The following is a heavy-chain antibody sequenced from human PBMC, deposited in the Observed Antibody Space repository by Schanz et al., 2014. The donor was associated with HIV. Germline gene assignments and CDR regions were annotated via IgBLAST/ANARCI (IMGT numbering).Heavy chain of an antibody. Sequence: EVQLVESGGGLVQPGRSLRLSCAASGFTFDDFAMHWVRQAPGKGLEWVSGFSGSGGSTYYADSVKGRFAISRDNSKNTLYLQMNSLRSDDTAVYYCAKDAYRSGWFYFDSWGQGTLVTVSS. CDR2: FSGSGGST. D-gene: IGHD6-19*01. CDR3: AKDAYRSGWFYFDS. J-gene: IGHJ4*02. V-gene: IGHV3-23*04. CDR1: GFTFDDFA.